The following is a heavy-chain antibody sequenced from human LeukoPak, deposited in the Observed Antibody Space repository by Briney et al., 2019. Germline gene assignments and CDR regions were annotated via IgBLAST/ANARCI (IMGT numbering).Heavy chain of an antibody. CDR2: IKQDGSEK. CDR3: SRDIAAVPAGDY. V-gene: IGHV3-7*01. CDR1: GFTLSRYW. D-gene: IGHD6-13*01. Sequence: GWSLRLSCAASGFTLSRYWMSWVRQAPGKGLEWVANIKQDGSEKYYVESVKGRFTISRDNAKNSLYLQMSSLRVEDTAIYYCSRDIAAVPAGDYWGQGTLVTVSS. J-gene: IGHJ4*02.